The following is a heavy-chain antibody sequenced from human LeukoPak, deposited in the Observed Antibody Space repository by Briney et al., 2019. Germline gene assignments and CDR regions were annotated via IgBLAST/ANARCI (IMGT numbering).Heavy chain of an antibody. CDR1: GYAFTSYD. CDR2: MNPNRGHT. V-gene: IGHV1-8*01. Sequence: ASVKVSCKASGYAFTSYDINWVRQATGQGFEWMGWMNPNRGHTGYAQNFQGRVTMTRNTSISTAYMELSSLRSEDTAVYYCARGGCSSTSCYIQYYYYYMDVWGKGTTVTVSS. D-gene: IGHD2-2*02. CDR3: ARGGCSSTSCYIQYYYYYMDV. J-gene: IGHJ6*03.